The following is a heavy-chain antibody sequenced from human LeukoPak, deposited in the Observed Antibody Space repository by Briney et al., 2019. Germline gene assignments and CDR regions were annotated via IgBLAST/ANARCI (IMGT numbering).Heavy chain of an antibody. Sequence: GASVKVPCKASGGTFSSSAISWVRQAPGQGLEWMGWINPNINGTNYAQKFQGRVTMTRDTSISTAYMELSSLRSEDTAVYYCAREVALDYYYYMDVWGKGTTVTVSS. CDR3: AREVALDYYYYMDV. CDR1: GGTFSSSA. J-gene: IGHJ6*03. D-gene: IGHD2-15*01. V-gene: IGHV1-2*02. CDR2: INPNINGT.